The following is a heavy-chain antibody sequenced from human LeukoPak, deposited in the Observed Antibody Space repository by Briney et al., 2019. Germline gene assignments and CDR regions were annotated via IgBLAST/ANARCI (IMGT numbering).Heavy chain of an antibody. Sequence: PGGSLRLSCAASGFTFSNHAMHWGRQAPGKGLEWVALISYDGSNKYYADSVKGRFTISRDISMNSLYLQMNSLRPDDTAVYYCARGEWLVDFWGQGTLVTVSS. V-gene: IGHV3-30-3*01. CDR3: ARGEWLVDF. D-gene: IGHD3-16*01. CDR1: GFTFSNHA. J-gene: IGHJ4*02. CDR2: ISYDGSNK.